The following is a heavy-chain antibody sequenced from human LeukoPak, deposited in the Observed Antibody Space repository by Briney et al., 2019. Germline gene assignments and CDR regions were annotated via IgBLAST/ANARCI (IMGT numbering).Heavy chain of an antibody. CDR3: ARSVVPAAILWFDP. CDR2: IYPGDSDT. D-gene: IGHD2-2*02. V-gene: IGHV5-51*01. J-gene: IGHJ5*02. CDR1: GYSFTSYW. Sequence: GASLQISCKGSGYSFTSYWIGWVRQMPGKGLEWMGIIYPGDSDTRYSPSFQGQVTISADKSISTAYLQWSSLKASDTAMYYCARSVVPAAILWFDPWGQGTLVTVSS.